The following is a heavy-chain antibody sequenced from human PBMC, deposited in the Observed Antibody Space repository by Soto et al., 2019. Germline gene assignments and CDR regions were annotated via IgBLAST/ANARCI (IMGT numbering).Heavy chain of an antibody. CDR3: AAGGTRWLHSPVDY. D-gene: IGHD1-1*01. J-gene: IGHJ4*02. V-gene: IGHV1-24*01. Sequence: QVQLLQSGAEVKKPGASVKVSCKVSGHTLTELSMHWVRQAPGRGLEWMGGFDPEDGETIFAQKFQGRVTMTEDTSTASTYMELTSLRSEDKAVYYGAAGGTRWLHSPVDYWGQGTLVTISS. CDR2: FDPEDGET. CDR1: GHTLTELS.